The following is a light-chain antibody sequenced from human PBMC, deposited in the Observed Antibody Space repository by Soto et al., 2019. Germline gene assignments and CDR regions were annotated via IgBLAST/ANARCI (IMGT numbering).Light chain of an antibody. Sequence: QSVLTQPPSASGSPGQSVTISCTGTSRDVGGYNYVSWYQQHLGKAPKLMIYEVSKRPSGVPDRFSGSKSGNTASLTVSGLQAEDEADYYCSSYAGSKGVFGTGTKLTVL. CDR3: SSYAGSKGV. V-gene: IGLV2-8*01. CDR1: SRDVGGYNY. J-gene: IGLJ1*01. CDR2: EVS.